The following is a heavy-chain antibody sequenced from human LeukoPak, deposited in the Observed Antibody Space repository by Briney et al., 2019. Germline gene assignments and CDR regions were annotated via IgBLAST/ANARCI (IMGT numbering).Heavy chain of an antibody. CDR2: ISGSGGST. D-gene: IGHD3-22*01. CDR3: ARAPRGFQWFVEH. J-gene: IGHJ4*02. CDR1: GFTFSSYA. V-gene: IGHV3-23*01. Sequence: PGGSLRLSCAASGFTFSSYAMSWVRQAPGKGLEWVSAISGSGGSTYYADSVKGRFTISRDNSKNTLYLQMNSLRAAGTAGFDCARAPRGFQWFVEHWGQGTLVTVSS.